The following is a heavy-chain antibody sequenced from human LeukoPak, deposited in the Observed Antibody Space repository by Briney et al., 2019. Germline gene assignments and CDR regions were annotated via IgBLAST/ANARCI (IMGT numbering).Heavy chain of an antibody. V-gene: IGHV4-34*01. CDR3: ARVPRGY. Sequence: PSETLSLTCALYGGSFSGYYWSWIRHPPGKGLEWIGEINHSGSTNYNPSLNSRFTISVETSKNQFSMKLSAMTAADTAVYYCARVPRGYWGQGTLVTVSS. CDR2: INHSGST. D-gene: IGHD3-10*01. J-gene: IGHJ4*02. CDR1: GGSFSGYY.